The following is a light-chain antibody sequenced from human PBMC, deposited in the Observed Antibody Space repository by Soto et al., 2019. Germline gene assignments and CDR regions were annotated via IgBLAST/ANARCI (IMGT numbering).Light chain of an antibody. J-gene: IGKJ1*01. CDR2: VAS. Sequence: DIQMTQSPSTLSASVGDRVTNTCRASQSISSWLAWYQQKPGKAPKLLIYVASSLESGVPSRFSGSGSGTEFTLTISSLQPDDFATYYCQQYNSSWTFGQGTKVDIK. V-gene: IGKV1-5*01. CDR3: QQYNSSWT. CDR1: QSISSW.